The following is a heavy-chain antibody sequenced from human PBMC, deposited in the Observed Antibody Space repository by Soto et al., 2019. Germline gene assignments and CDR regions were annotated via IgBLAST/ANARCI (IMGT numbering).Heavy chain of an antibody. CDR3: ARDTGRAFAAL. V-gene: IGHV3-48*03. CDR2: ISHTDRLT. Sequence: GSLRLACVVCGLPVYYYEMDGVRQAPGKGLERVAFISHTDRLTHYPDSVRGRFTISRDNAKNSLYLHMTSLRVEDTAVYYCARDTGRAFAALWVQGTLVTVSS. J-gene: IGHJ4*02. D-gene: IGHD1-26*01. CDR1: GLPVYYYE.